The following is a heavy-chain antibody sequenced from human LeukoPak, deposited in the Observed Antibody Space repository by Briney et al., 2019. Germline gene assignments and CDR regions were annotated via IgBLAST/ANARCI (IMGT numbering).Heavy chain of an antibody. D-gene: IGHD5-12*01. V-gene: IGHV4-4*07. CDR1: GGSFSNYY. Sequence: SETLSLTCAVSGGSFSNYYWSWIRQPAGRGLEWIGRIYSSGNTFYKASLKSRVTMSVDTSNNQFFLKLTSVTAADTAVYYCAREARSGYEGFWSDPWGQGTLVTVSS. CDR3: AREARSGYEGFWSDP. J-gene: IGHJ5*02. CDR2: IYSSGNT.